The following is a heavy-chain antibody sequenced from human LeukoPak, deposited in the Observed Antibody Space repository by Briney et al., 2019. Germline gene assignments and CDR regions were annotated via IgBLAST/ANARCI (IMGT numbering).Heavy chain of an antibody. V-gene: IGHV1-8*01. J-gene: IGHJ5*02. CDR1: GYTFTSYD. CDR3: AREVGVTTVTYGWFDP. D-gene: IGHD4-17*01. CDR2: MNPNSGNT. Sequence: ASVKVSCKASGYTFTSYDINWVRQATGQGLEWMGWMNPNSGNTDYAQKFQGRVTMTRNTSISTAYMELSSLRSEDTAVYYCAREVGVTTVTYGWFDPWGQGTLVTVSS.